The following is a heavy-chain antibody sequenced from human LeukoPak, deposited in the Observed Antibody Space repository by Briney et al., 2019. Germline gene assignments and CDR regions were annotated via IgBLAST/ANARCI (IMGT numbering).Heavy chain of an antibody. V-gene: IGHV3-53*04. CDR3: ARAYDSSGYWPEYFHH. CDR2: IYGGGST. CDR1: GFAVCNNY. J-gene: IGHJ1*01. Sequence: GGSLRLSCAASGFAVCNNYMSWVRQAPGKGLEWVSIIYGGGSTYYADSVNGRFTISRHNSKNTLFLQMNSLRTEDTAVYYCARAYDSSGYWPEYFHHWGQGTLVTVSS. D-gene: IGHD3-22*01.